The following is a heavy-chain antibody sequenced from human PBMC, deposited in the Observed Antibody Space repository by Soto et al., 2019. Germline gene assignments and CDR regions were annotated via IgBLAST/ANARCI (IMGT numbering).Heavy chain of an antibody. D-gene: IGHD2-2*01. Sequence: ASVKVSCKASGYTFTGYYVHWVRQAPGQGLEWMGWINPNSGDTNSAQNFQGRVTMTRDTSISTAYMEVSSLTSDDTALYYCARAQSIVVVPAAHKNWFDPWGQGTLVTVSS. CDR2: INPNSGDT. V-gene: IGHV1-2*02. CDR1: GYTFTGYY. J-gene: IGHJ5*02. CDR3: ARAQSIVVVPAAHKNWFDP.